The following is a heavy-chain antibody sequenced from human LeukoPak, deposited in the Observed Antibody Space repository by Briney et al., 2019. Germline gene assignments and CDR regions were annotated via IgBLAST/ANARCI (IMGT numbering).Heavy chain of an antibody. J-gene: IGHJ4*02. CDR1: GASLSSHY. CDR3: ARGHYYDNSGDY. D-gene: IGHD3-22*01. Sequence: SETLSLTCTVSGASLSSHYWSWIRQPPGKGLEWIGYIYDTGGTNYNPSLKSRVTISPDTSKNQFSLNLSSVTAADTAVYYCARGHYYDNSGDYWGQGILVTVSS. V-gene: IGHV4-59*11. CDR2: IYDTGGT.